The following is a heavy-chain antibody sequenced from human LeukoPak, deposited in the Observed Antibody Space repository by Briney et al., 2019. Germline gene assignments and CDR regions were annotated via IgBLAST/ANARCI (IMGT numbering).Heavy chain of an antibody. CDR1: GGTFSSYA. CDR3: ARVRVGATSDY. CDR2: IIPIFGTA. J-gene: IGHJ4*02. Sequence: ASVKVSCKASGGTFSSYAISWVRQAPGQGLEWMGRIIPIFGTANYAQKFQGRVTITTDESTSTAYLELSSLRSEDTAGYYCARVRVGATSDYWGEGTLVTVSS. D-gene: IGHD1-26*01. V-gene: IGHV1-69*05.